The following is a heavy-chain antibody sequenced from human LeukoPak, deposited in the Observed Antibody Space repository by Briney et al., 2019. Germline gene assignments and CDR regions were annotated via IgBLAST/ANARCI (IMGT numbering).Heavy chain of an antibody. D-gene: IGHD6-13*01. CDR1: GFTFSFYG. CDR2: IRDDGSNK. V-gene: IGHV3-30*02. Sequence: PGGSRRLSCAASGFTFSFYGMHWVRQAPGKGREWVAFIRDDGSNKYYADSVKGRFTISRDNSKKTLYLQMNSLRAEDTAVYYCAKRAGYYYYMDVWGKGTTVTISS. J-gene: IGHJ6*03. CDR3: AKRAGYYYYMDV.